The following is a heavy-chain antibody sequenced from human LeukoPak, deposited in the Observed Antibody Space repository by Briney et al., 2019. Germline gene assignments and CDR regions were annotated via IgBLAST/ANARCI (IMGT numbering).Heavy chain of an antibody. Sequence: SETLSLTCTVSGGSISSYYWSWIRQPPGKGLEWIGYIYYSGSTNYNPSLKSRVTISVDTSKNQFSLKLSSVTAADTAVYYCAREMATSRNIDYWGQGTLVTVSS. CDR1: GGSISSYY. J-gene: IGHJ4*02. D-gene: IGHD5-24*01. V-gene: IGHV4-59*01. CDR2: IYYSGST. CDR3: AREMATSRNIDY.